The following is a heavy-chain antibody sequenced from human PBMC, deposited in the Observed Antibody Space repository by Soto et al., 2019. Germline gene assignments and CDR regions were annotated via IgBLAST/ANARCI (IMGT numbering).Heavy chain of an antibody. CDR1: VFTFSIFA. J-gene: IGHJ4*02. CDR2: VSLTTGDT. CDR3: ARKYPGTRPFDY. V-gene: IGHV3-23*01. Sequence: GGSLRFSCASSVFTFSIFAMGWVGQAPGKGLDLVAHVSLTTGDTCYADSVKGRFIVSRDNSKTTLYLQMNSLRDEDTAVYYCARKYPGTRPFDYWGQGAMVTVSS. D-gene: IGHD2-2*02.